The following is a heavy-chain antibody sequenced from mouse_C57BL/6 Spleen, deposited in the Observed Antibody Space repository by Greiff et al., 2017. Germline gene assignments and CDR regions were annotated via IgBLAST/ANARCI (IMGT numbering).Heavy chain of an antibody. J-gene: IGHJ3*01. CDR1: GFTFSDYG. Sequence: DVMLVESGGGLVKPGGSLKLSCAASGFTFSDYGMHWVRQAPEKGLEWVAYISSGSSTIYYADTVKGRFTISRDNAKNTLFLQMTSLRSEDTAMYYCARDLLLRGAWFAYWGQGTLVTVSA. D-gene: IGHD1-1*01. V-gene: IGHV5-17*01. CDR3: ARDLLLRGAWFAY. CDR2: ISSGSSTI.